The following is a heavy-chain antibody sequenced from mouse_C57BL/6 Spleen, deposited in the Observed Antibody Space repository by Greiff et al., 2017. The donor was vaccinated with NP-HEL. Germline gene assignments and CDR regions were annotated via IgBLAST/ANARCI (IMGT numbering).Heavy chain of an antibody. CDR2: INYDGGST. V-gene: IGHV5-16*01. Sequence: EVQLVESEGGLVQPGSSMKLSCTASGFTFSDYYMAWVRQVPEKGLEWVANINYDGGSTYYLDSLKSRFIISRDNAKNMLYLQMSSLKSEDTATYYCAREGGTRYFDYWGKGTTLTVSS. CDR1: GFTFSDYY. D-gene: IGHD3-3*01. J-gene: IGHJ2*01. CDR3: AREGGTRYFDY.